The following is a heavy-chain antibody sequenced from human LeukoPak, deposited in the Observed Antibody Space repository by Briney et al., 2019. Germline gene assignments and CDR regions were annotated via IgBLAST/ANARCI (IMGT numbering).Heavy chain of an antibody. J-gene: IGHJ5*02. CDR2: INHSGST. Sequence: SETLSLTCTVSGGSISSSSYYWSWIRQPPGKGLEWIGEINHSGSTNYNPSLKSRVTISVDTSKNQFSLKLSSVTAADTAVYYCARGGAVSWFDPWGQGTLVTVSS. CDR3: ARGGAVSWFDP. V-gene: IGHV4-39*07. D-gene: IGHD3-10*01. CDR1: GGSISSSSYY.